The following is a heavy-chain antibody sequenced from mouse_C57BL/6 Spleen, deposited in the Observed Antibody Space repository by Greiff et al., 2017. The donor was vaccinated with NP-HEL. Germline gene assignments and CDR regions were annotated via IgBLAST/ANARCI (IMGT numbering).Heavy chain of an antibody. D-gene: IGHD1-1*01. CDR2: IRNKANGYTT. Sequence: EVQLVESGGGLVQPGGSLSLSCAASGFTFTDYYMSWVRQPPGKALEWLGFIRNKANGYTTEYSASVKGRFTISRDNSQSILYLQMNALRAEDSATYYCARWDYYGSRYFDVWGTGTTVTVSS. CDR3: ARWDYYGSRYFDV. V-gene: IGHV7-3*01. J-gene: IGHJ1*03. CDR1: GFTFTDYY.